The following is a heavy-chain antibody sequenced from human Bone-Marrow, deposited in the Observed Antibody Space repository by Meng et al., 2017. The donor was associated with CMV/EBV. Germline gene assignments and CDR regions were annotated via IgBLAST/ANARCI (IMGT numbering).Heavy chain of an antibody. CDR2: IKSKTDGGTT. D-gene: IGHD3-22*01. CDR3: TTDHDDYYESSGYYYSNA. Sequence: GEPLKISCAASGFTFSNAWMSWVRQAPGKGLEWVGRIKSKTDGGTTDYAAPVKGRFTISRDDSKNTLYLQMNSLKTEDTAVYYCTTDHDDYYESSGYYYSNAWGQGTLVTVSS. CDR1: GFTFSNAW. V-gene: IGHV3-15*01. J-gene: IGHJ4*02.